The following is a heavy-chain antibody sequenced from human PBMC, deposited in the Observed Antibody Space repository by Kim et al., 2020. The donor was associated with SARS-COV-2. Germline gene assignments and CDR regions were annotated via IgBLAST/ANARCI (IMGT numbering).Heavy chain of an antibody. J-gene: IGHJ4*02. Sequence: GGSLRLSCAASGFTFTDSHMSWVRQAPGRGLEWISYITPSGISTYYIDSIDGRFTIPRDNAKKSVFLEMNSLRGEDTAVYYCVRGGGSHWGQGTLVTVSS. D-gene: IGHD3-10*01. CDR2: ITPSGIST. CDR3: VRGGGSH. CDR1: GFTFTDSH. V-gene: IGHV3-11*01.